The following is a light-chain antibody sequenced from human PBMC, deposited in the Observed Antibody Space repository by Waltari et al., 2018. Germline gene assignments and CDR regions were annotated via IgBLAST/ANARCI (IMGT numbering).Light chain of an antibody. CDR3: QHYVRLPAT. V-gene: IGKV3-20*01. CDR2: GAS. CDR1: QSVSGA. J-gene: IGKJ1*01. Sequence: EIVLTQSPGSLSSSPGERVTLSCRASQSVSGALAWYQQKPGQSPRLLIFGASNRATGIPDRFSGSGSEPGFSLSSSRLEPEDFAVYYCQHYVRLPATFGRGTKVEIK.